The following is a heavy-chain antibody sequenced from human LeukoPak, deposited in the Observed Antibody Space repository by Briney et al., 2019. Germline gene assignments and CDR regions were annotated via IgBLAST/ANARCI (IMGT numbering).Heavy chain of an antibody. D-gene: IGHD5-18*01. Sequence: GASVTVSCKASGGTFSSYAISWVRQAPGQGLEWMGGIIPSFGTANYAQKFQGRVTITTEESTSTAYMELSSLRSEDTAVYYCGSGYSYGQFDYWGQGTLVTVSS. CDR3: GSGYSYGQFDY. J-gene: IGHJ4*02. V-gene: IGHV1-69*05. CDR2: IIPSFGTA. CDR1: GGTFSSYA.